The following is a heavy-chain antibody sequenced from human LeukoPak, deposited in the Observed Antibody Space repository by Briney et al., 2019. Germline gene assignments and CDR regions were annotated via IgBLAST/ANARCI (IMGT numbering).Heavy chain of an antibody. J-gene: IGHJ4*02. V-gene: IGHV4-61*01. CDR1: GRSISSNSYY. CDR3: AREARGRIAVAGTGFDY. CDR2: IYYSGST. D-gene: IGHD6-19*01. Sequence: SETLSLTCAVSGRSISSNSYYWGWIRRPPGKGLEWIGYIYYSGSTNYNPSLKSPVTISVDTSKTQFSLKLSSVTAADTAVYYCAREARGRIAVAGTGFDYWGQGTLVTVSS.